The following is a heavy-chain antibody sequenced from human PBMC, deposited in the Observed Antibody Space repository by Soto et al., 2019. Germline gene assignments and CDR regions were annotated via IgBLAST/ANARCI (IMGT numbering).Heavy chain of an antibody. V-gene: IGHV4-4*02. CDR2: IYHSGST. J-gene: IGHJ4*02. CDR3: ASPRQGNYDFLSGYYALDY. CDR1: GGSISSSNW. Sequence: TLSLTCAVSGGSISSSNWWSWVRQPPGKGLEWIGEIYHSGSTNYNPSLKSRVTISVDKSKNQFSLKLSSVTAADAAVYYCASPRQGNYDFLSGYYALDYWGPGTLVTVSS. D-gene: IGHD3-3*01.